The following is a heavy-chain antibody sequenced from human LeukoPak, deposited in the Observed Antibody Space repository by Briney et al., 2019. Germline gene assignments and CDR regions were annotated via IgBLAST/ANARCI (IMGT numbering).Heavy chain of an antibody. CDR2: ISYDGSNK. CDR3: AKDDQPERTYDY. CDR1: GFTFSDHY. D-gene: IGHD2-2*01. Sequence: GGSLRLSCAASGFTFSDHYMDWVRQAPGKGLEWVAVISYDGSNKYYADSVKGRFTISRDNSKNTLYLQMNSLRAEDTAVYYCAKDDQPERTYDYWGQGTLVTVSS. J-gene: IGHJ4*02. V-gene: IGHV3-30*18.